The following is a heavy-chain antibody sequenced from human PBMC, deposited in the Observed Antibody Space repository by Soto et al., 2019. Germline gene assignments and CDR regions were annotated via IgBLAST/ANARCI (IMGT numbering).Heavy chain of an antibody. V-gene: IGHV3-73*01. J-gene: IGHJ4*02. D-gene: IGHD6-6*01. CDR3: TRTSQLAAFDY. Sequence: GSLRLSCAASGFTFSVSAIHWVRQASGKGLEWVGRIRTEAHSYATAYAASVKGRFTISRDDSKNTAYLQINSLKAEDTAVYYCTRTSQLAAFDYWGQGTLVTVSS. CDR2: IRTEAHSYAT. CDR1: GFTFSVSA.